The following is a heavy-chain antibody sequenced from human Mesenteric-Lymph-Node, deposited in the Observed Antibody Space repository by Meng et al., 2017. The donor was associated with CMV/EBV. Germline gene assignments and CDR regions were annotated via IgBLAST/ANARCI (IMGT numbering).Heavy chain of an antibody. J-gene: IGHJ6*02. D-gene: IGHD6-13*01. CDR2: ISWNSGNI. V-gene: IGHV3-9*01. CDR3: ARSRIAAAGAYYYYYGMDV. CDR1: GFTFDDYA. Sequence: SLKISCAASGFTFDDYAMHWVRQAPGKGLEWVSGISWNSGNIGYADSVKGRFTISRDNAKNSLYLQMNSLRAEDTALYHCARSRIAAAGAYYYYYGMDVWGQGTTVTVSS.